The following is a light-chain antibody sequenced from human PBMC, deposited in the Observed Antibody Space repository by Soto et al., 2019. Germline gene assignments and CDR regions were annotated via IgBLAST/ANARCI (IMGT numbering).Light chain of an antibody. V-gene: IGKV1-16*01. J-gene: IGKJ3*01. CDR1: QNISKS. Sequence: DIQMTQSPSSLSASVGDRVTVTCQMSQNISKSLSWYHESPGKAPKLLIYAASTLQSGVPSRFSGSGSGTDFTLTISCLQSEDFATYYCQQYYSYPRTFGPGTKVDIK. CDR3: QQYYSYPRT. CDR2: AAS.